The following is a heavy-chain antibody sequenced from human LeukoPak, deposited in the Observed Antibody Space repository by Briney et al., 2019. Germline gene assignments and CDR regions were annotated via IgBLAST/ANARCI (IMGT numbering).Heavy chain of an antibody. D-gene: IGHD4-17*01. Sequence: SETLSLTCTVSGGYIGSYYWSWIRQPAGQGLEWIGRIYTSENTDYNPSLKSRVTMSVDMSTSKSSLRLTPVTAADTAVYYCAREGDYGDYSKSFYYMDVWGKGTTVTVSS. CDR1: GGYIGSYY. V-gene: IGHV4-4*07. CDR3: AREGDYGDYSKSFYYMDV. J-gene: IGHJ6*03. CDR2: IYTSENT.